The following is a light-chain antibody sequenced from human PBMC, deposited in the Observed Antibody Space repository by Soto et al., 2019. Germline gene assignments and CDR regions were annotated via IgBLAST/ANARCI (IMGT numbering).Light chain of an antibody. CDR2: DAS. CDR3: QQYNNWPPGRT. V-gene: IGKV3-15*01. CDR1: ESVSSN. Sequence: EIVITQSPFTLSLSPGERATLSCRASESVSSNLAWYQQKPGQAPRLLIYDASTRATGIPARFIGSGSGTEVTLTISSLQSEDFAVYYCQQYNNWPPGRTFGQGTKVEIK. J-gene: IGKJ1*01.